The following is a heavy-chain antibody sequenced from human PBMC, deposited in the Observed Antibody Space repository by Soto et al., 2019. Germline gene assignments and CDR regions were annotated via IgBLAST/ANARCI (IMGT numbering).Heavy chain of an antibody. Sequence: PSETLSLTCTVSGGSISSSSYYWGWIRQPPGKGLEWIGSIYYSGSTYYNPSLKSRVTISVDTSKNQFSLKLSSVTAADTAVYYCARGLVRIRNFYGSGSYYKGNNWFDPWGQGTLVTVSS. CDR3: ARGLVRIRNFYGSGSYYKGNNWFDP. V-gene: IGHV4-39*07. J-gene: IGHJ5*02. D-gene: IGHD3-10*01. CDR2: IYYSGST. CDR1: GGSISSSSYY.